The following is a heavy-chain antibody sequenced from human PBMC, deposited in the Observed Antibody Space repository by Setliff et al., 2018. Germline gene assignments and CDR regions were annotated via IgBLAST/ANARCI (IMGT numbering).Heavy chain of an antibody. D-gene: IGHD3-22*01. Sequence: ASVKVSCKASGGTFSSYAISWVRQAPGQGLEWMGGIIPIFGTANYAQKFQGRVAITTDESTSTAYMELSSLRSEDTAVYYCARATYYYDSSGYFLDAFDIWGQGTMVTVSS. CDR2: IIPIFGTA. V-gene: IGHV1-69*05. J-gene: IGHJ3*02. CDR3: ARATYYYDSSGYFLDAFDI. CDR1: GGTFSSYA.